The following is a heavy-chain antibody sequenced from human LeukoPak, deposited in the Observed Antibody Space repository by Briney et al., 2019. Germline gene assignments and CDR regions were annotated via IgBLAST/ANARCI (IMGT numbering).Heavy chain of an antibody. Sequence: PGGSLRLSCAASGFTFSSYEMNWVRQAPGKGLEWVSYISSSGSTIYYADSVKGRFTISRDNAKNSLYLQMNSLRAEDTAVYYYARDSGYDFWSGYQGGWFDPWGQGTLVTVSS. CDR1: GFTFSSYE. V-gene: IGHV3-48*03. D-gene: IGHD3-3*01. CDR3: ARDSGYDFWSGYQGGWFDP. CDR2: ISSSGSTI. J-gene: IGHJ5*02.